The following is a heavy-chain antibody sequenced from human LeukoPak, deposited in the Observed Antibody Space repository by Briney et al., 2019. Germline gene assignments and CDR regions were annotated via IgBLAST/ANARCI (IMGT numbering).Heavy chain of an antibody. D-gene: IGHD5/OR15-5a*01. CDR2: IYYSGST. V-gene: IGHV4-59*01. CDR1: GFTFSSYW. J-gene: IGHJ3*02. Sequence: PGGSLRLSCAASGFTFSSYWMSWVRQAPGKGLEWIGYIYYSGSTNYNPSLKSRVTISVDTSKNQFSLKLSSVTAADTAVYYCARDGLPLDAFDIWGQGTMVTVSS. CDR3: ARDGLPLDAFDI.